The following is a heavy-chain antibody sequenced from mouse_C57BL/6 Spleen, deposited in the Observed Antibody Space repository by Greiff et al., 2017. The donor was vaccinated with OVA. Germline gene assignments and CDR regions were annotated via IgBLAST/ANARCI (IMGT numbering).Heavy chain of an antibody. Sequence: VKLQESGPELVKPGASVKISCKASGYAFSSSWMNWVKQRPGKGLEWIGRIYPGDGDTNYNGKFKGKATLTADKSSSTAYMQLSSLTSEDSAVYFCATGSEYFDYWGQGTTLTVSS. D-gene: IGHD1-1*01. J-gene: IGHJ2*01. CDR2: IYPGDGDT. CDR1: GYAFSSSW. V-gene: IGHV1-82*01. CDR3: ATGSEYFDY.